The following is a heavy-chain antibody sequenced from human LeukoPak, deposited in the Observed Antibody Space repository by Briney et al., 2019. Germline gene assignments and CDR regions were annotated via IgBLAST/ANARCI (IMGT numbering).Heavy chain of an antibody. CDR3: ARLRYFTVGATVIGWAQVNWYFDL. V-gene: IGHV4-4*07. J-gene: IGHJ2*01. D-gene: IGHD3-9*01. Sequence: SETLSLTCTVSGGSISSYYWSWIRQPAGKGLEWIGRIYTSGSTNYNPSLKSRVTMSVDTSKNQFSLKLSSVTAADTAVYYCARLRYFTVGATVIGWAQVNWYFDLWGRGTLVTVSS. CDR1: GGSISSYY. CDR2: IYTSGST.